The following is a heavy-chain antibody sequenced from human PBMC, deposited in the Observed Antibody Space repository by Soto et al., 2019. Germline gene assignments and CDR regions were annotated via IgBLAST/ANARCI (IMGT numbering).Heavy chain of an antibody. CDR1: GFTFEDFA. Sequence: GGSLRLSCSASGFTFEDFAMHWVRRVPGKGLEWAAGNRWNGEAVGYAASVKGRCTSSRDNAKKLLFLQMNSLRVDDTALYYCVKDGEAASPGWFDTWGQGTQVTVSS. D-gene: IGHD6-6*01. CDR2: NRWNGEAV. CDR3: VKDGEAASPGWFDT. V-gene: IGHV3-9*01. J-gene: IGHJ5*02.